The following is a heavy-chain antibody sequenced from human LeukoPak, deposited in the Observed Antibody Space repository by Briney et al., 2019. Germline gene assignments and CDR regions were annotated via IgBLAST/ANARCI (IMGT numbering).Heavy chain of an antibody. CDR1: GGSIIGYY. CDR2: IYYTGST. D-gene: IGHD1-26*01. J-gene: IGHJ4*02. Sequence: SETLSVTCTVSGGSIIGYYWSWIRQPPGKGLEWFGYIYYTGSTNYNPSLKSRVTISVDTSNNQFSLKLSSVTAADTAVYYCARLSGSSRSYFDYWGQGTLVTVSS. V-gene: IGHV4-59*01. CDR3: ARLSGSSRSYFDY.